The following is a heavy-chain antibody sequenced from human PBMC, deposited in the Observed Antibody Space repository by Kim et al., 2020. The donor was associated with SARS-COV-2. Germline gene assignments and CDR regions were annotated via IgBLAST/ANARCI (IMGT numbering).Heavy chain of an antibody. Sequence: SETLSLTCTVSGGSISSYYWSWIRQPPGKGLEWIGYIYYSGSTNYNPSLKSRVTISVDTSKNQFSLKLSSVTAADTAVYYCARQPGYYDSSGYKGFDYSGRVTLVAVSS. J-gene: IGHJ4*02. CDR2: IYYSGST. D-gene: IGHD3-22*01. CDR1: GGSISSYY. CDR3: ARQPGYYDSSGYKGFDY. V-gene: IGHV4-59*08.